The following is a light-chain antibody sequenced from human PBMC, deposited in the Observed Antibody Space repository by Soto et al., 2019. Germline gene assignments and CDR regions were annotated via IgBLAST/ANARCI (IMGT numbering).Light chain of an antibody. CDR2: DAS. V-gene: IGKV3-20*01. Sequence: EIVLTQSPGTLSLSPGERATLSCRASQSVPKNFLAWYQQKRGQAPRLLVYDASSRATGTPYRFSGSGSGTDFTLTISRLEPEDFVVYYCLQYAWSPQTVGQGTKVEIK. CDR1: QSVPKNF. CDR3: LQYAWSPQT. J-gene: IGKJ1*01.